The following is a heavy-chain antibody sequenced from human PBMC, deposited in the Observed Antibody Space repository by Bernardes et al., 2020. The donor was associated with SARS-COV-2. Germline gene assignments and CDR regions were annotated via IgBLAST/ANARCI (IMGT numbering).Heavy chain of an antibody. Sequence: GGSLRLSCAASGFTFSSYAMHWVRQAPGKGLEWVAVISYDGSNKYYADSVKGRFTISRDNSKNTLYLQMNSLRAEDTAVYYCARGKPRTTGTNRNNWFDPWGQGTLVTVSS. CDR2: ISYDGSNK. CDR3: ARGKPRTTGTNRNNWFDP. D-gene: IGHD1-1*01. J-gene: IGHJ5*02. V-gene: IGHV3-30*04. CDR1: GFTFSSYA.